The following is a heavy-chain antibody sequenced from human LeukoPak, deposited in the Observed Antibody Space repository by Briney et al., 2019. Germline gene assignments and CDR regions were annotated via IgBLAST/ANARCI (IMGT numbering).Heavy chain of an antibody. V-gene: IGHV3-30*18. J-gene: IGHJ4*02. CDR1: GFPFNTYG. D-gene: IGHD3-9*01. CDR2: ISYDGSNK. Sequence: GGSLRLSCAASGFPFNTYGMQWGRPAPGKGLEWVAVISYDGSNKYYADSVKGRFTISRDNAKNSLYLQMNSLRAEDTALYYCAKDSLSNTYYDILTGYSPISDWGQGTLVTVSS. CDR3: AKDSLSNTYYDILTGYSPISD.